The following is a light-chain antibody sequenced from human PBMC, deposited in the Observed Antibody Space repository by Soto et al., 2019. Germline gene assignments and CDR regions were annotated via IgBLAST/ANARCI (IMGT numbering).Light chain of an antibody. CDR2: AAS. V-gene: IGKV1-39*01. J-gene: IGKJ3*01. CDR3: QQSHSAPFT. Sequence: DIQMTQSPFSLSASLGDRVTITCRASQSISDYLNWYQQKPGKGPKLLLFAASSLQVGVPSRFSGSGSGTDFTLTISSLQPEDFATYFCQQSHSAPFTFGPGTTVDIK. CDR1: QSISDY.